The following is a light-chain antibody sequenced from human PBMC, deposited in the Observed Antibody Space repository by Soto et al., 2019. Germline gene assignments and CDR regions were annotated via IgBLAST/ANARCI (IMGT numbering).Light chain of an antibody. Sequence: QSALTQPPSASGTPGQRVTISCSGSSSNIGRNYVNWYQQLPGTAPKLLIYRNNQRPSGVPDQFSGSKSGTSASLAISGLRSEDEADYYCAAWDDSLTGPVFGGGTKLTVL. CDR2: RNN. J-gene: IGLJ2*01. V-gene: IGLV1-47*01. CDR3: AAWDDSLTGPV. CDR1: SSNIGRNY.